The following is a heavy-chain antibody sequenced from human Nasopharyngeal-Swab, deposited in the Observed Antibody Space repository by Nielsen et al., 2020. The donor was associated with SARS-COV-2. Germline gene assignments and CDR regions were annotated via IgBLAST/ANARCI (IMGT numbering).Heavy chain of an antibody. J-gene: IGHJ6*03. V-gene: IGHV4-31*02. CDR3: ARVFWGYCSSTSCSNYYYYYYMDV. CDR2: IYYSGST. Sequence: RQAPGKGLEWIGYIYYSGSTYYNPSLKSRVTISVDTSKNQFSLKLSSVTAADTAVYCCARVFWGYCSSTSCSNYYYYYYMDVWGKGTTVTVSS. D-gene: IGHD2-2*01.